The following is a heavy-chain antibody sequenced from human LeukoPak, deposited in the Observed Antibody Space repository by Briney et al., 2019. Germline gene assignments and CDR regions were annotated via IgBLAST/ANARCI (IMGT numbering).Heavy chain of an antibody. Sequence: ASVKVSCKTSGYAFINYYINWVPQAPGRGVEWMGWMDPNNGNTGYAPKLQGRVTMNRDTSTNTPYMELSSLTSVDTDVYYCARGPRESTPSDYWGQGTLVTVSS. CDR2: MDPNNGNT. V-gene: IGHV1-8*02. CDR1: GYAFINYY. J-gene: IGHJ4*02. CDR3: ARGPRESTPSDY.